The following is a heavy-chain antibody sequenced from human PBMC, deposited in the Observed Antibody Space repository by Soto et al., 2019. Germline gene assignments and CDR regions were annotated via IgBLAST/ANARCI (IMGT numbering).Heavy chain of an antibody. CDR3: ARERGYSYGPDY. CDR2: IWYDGSNK. V-gene: IGHV3-33*01. D-gene: IGHD5-18*01. CDR1: GFTFSSYG. Sequence: QVQLVESGGGVVQPGRSLRLSCAASGFTFSSYGMHWVRQAPGKGLEWVAVIWYDGSNKYYADSVKGRFTISRDNSKNTLYLQRNSLRAEDTAVYYCARERGYSYGPDYWGQGTLVTVSS. J-gene: IGHJ4*02.